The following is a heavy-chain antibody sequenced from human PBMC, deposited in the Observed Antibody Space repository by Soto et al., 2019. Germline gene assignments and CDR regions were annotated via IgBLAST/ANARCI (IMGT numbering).Heavy chain of an antibody. CDR1: GFTSNDYA. Sequence: EVKLVESGGGLVQPGRSLRLSCAASGFTSNDYAMHWVRQAPGKGLEWVSGIYYNSDRIDYGDYVKGRFATSRDNAKNSLYLQMNSLRPEDTAVYYCVKDVLPGGADYWGPGTLVTVSS. V-gene: IGHV3-9*02. J-gene: IGHJ4*02. CDR2: IYYNSDRI. D-gene: IGHD3-16*01. CDR3: VKDVLPGGADY.